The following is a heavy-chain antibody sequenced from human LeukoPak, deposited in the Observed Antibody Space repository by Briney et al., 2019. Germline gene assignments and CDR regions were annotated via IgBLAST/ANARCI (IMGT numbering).Heavy chain of an antibody. J-gene: IGHJ4*02. Sequence: ASVKVSCKASGYTFTGYYMHWVRQAPGQGLGWMGWINPNSGGTNYAQKFQGRVTMTRDTSISTAYMELSRLRSDDTAVYYCARADSSSWFSSRYYFDYWGQGTLVTVSS. CDR1: GYTFTGYY. CDR2: INPNSGGT. CDR3: ARADSSSWFSSRYYFDY. D-gene: IGHD6-13*01. V-gene: IGHV1-2*02.